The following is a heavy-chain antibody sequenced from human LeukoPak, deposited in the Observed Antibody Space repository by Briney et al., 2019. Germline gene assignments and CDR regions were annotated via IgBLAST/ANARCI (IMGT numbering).Heavy chain of an antibody. Sequence: SETLSLTCTVSGGSISSGGYYWSWIRQHPGKGLEWIGYIYTSGSTNYNPSLKSRVTISVDTSKNQFSLKLSSVTAADTAVYYCARKSPHYYYYMDVWGKGTTVTVSS. CDR3: ARKSPHYYYYMDV. CDR1: GGSISSGGYY. J-gene: IGHJ6*03. V-gene: IGHV4-61*08. CDR2: IYTSGST.